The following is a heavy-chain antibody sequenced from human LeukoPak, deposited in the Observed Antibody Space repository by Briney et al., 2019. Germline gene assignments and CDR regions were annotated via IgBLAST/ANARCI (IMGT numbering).Heavy chain of an antibody. V-gene: IGHV4-59*01. CDR3: ARGSAVRGVNPAER. J-gene: IGHJ4*02. Sequence: PSETLSLTCTVSGGSISSYYWSWIRQPPGKGLEWFGYIYYSGSTNYNPSLKSRVTISVDTSKNQFSLKLSSVTAADTAVYYCARGSAVRGVNPAERWGQGTLVTVSS. D-gene: IGHD3-10*01. CDR1: GGSISSYY. CDR2: IYYSGST.